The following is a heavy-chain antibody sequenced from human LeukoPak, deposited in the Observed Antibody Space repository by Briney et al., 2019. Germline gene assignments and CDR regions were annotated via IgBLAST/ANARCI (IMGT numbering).Heavy chain of an antibody. D-gene: IGHD6-19*01. CDR3: ARVRYSSGWYPFDY. J-gene: IGHJ4*02. V-gene: IGHV1-2*02. CDR1: GYTFTGYY. CDR2: INPNSGGT. Sequence: ASVKVSCKASGYTFTGYYMHWVRQAPGQGLEWMGWINPNSGGTNYAQKFQGRVTMTRDTSISTAYMELSRLRSDDTAVYYCARVRYSSGWYPFDYWGQGTLVTVSS.